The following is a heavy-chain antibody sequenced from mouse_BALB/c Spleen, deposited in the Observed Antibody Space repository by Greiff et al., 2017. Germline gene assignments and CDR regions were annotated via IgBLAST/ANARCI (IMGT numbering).Heavy chain of an antibody. D-gene: IGHD4-1*01. Sequence: EVQGVESGPGLVKPSQSLSLTCTVTGYSITSDYAWNWIRQFPGNKLEWMGYISYSGSTSYNPSLKSRISITRDTSKNQFFLQLNSVTTEDTATYYCARANWVYFDYWGQGTTLTVSS. CDR1: GYSITSDYA. J-gene: IGHJ2*01. CDR2: ISYSGST. V-gene: IGHV3-2*02. CDR3: ARANWVYFDY.